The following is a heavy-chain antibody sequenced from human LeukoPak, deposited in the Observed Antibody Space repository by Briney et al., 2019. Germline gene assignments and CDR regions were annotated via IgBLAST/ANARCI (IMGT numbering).Heavy chain of an antibody. J-gene: IGHJ4*02. CDR3: ARDPGSGYEEHFDY. Sequence: GGTLRLSCAASGFIFSDYYMSWIRQAPGKGLEWVSYISSSGSTMYYTDSVKGRFTISRDNAKDSLYLQMNSLRAEDTAVYYCARDPGSGYEEHFDYWGQGTLVTVSS. V-gene: IGHV3-11*01. CDR1: GFIFSDYY. CDR2: ISSSGSTM. D-gene: IGHD5-12*01.